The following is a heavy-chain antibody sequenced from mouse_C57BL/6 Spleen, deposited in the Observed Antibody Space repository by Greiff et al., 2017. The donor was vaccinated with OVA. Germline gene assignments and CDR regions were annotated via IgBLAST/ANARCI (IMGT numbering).Heavy chain of an antibody. D-gene: IGHD1-1*01. J-gene: IGHJ1*03. CDR2: IDPANGNT. CDR1: GFNIKNTY. V-gene: IGHV14-3*01. Sequence: VQLQQSVAELVRPGASVKLSCTASGFNIKNTYMHWVKQRPEQGLEWIGRIDPANGNTKYAPKFQGKATITADTSSNTAYLQLSSLTSEYTAIYYCARSGVTTVVAHWYFDVWGTGTTVTVSS. CDR3: ARSGVTTVVAHWYFDV.